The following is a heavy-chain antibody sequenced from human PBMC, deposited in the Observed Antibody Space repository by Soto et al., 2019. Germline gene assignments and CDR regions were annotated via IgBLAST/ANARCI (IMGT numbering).Heavy chain of an antibody. J-gene: IGHJ4*02. Sequence: GASVKGSFKASGGAFSSYAISWLRQAPGQGLEWMGGIIPIFGTPSYAQKFQGRVTITADESTSTAYMELSSLRSEDTAVYYCAREYRSSSGRFDNWGQGTLVTVSS. D-gene: IGHD6-6*01. CDR2: IIPIFGTP. V-gene: IGHV1-69*13. CDR1: GGAFSSYA. CDR3: AREYRSSSGRFDN.